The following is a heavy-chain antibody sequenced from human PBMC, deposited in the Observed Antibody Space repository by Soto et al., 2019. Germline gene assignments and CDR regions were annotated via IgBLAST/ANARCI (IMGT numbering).Heavy chain of an antibody. CDR3: AGAGGAYQRLDSFDL. J-gene: IGHJ3*01. D-gene: IGHD2-2*01. CDR2: ISSSSSYI. Sequence: EVQVVESGGGLVKPGGSLRLSCAASGVTFSSYSMNWVRQAPGKGLEWVASISSSSSYIYYADPVKGRFTISGDNAKKSVYLEMHSLRAEDTAVYYGAGAGGAYQRLDSFDLWGPGTMV. CDR1: GVTFSSYS. V-gene: IGHV3-21*01.